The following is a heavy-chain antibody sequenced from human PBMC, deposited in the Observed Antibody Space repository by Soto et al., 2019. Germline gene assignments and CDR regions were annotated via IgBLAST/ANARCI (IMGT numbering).Heavy chain of an antibody. CDR3: ARWGSGYYYFDF. J-gene: IGHJ4*02. V-gene: IGHV4-4*02. D-gene: IGHD5-12*01. CDR1: GDSISKRNW. CDR2: INHSGTT. Sequence: SETLSLTCTVSGDSISKRNWWSWVRQSPGKGLQWIGEINHSGTTNYIPSLKRRVTISVDKSKNQFSLKLSSVTAADTAVYYCARWGSGYYYFDFWGQGTLVTSPQ.